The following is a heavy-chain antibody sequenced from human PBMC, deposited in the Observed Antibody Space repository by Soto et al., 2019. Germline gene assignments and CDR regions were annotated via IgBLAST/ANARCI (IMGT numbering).Heavy chain of an antibody. CDR3: ATSFFGDVWTAYFDY. D-gene: IGHD2-21*02. Sequence: QVQLVQSGTEVKKPGASVRVSCEASGYTFTDYGIRWVRQAPGQGLEWMGWISAYSGNTNSAKKFHDRVPLTTDTSTSTAYMEVTNLRSDDTAVYYCATSFFGDVWTAYFDYWGQGTLVTVSS. CDR2: ISAYSGNT. J-gene: IGHJ4*02. V-gene: IGHV1-18*01. CDR1: GYTFTDYG.